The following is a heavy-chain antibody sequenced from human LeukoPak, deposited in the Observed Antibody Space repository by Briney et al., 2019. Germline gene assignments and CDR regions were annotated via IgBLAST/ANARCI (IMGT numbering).Heavy chain of an antibody. CDR2: ISGSGGST. CDR1: GFTFSSYA. V-gene: IGHV3-23*01. D-gene: IGHD5-12*01. Sequence: GGSLRLSCAASGFTFSSYAMSWVRQAPGKGLEWVSAISGSGGSTNYADSVKGRFTISRDNSKNTLYVQMNSLRAEDTAVYYCAKGALSGYGLNFDYWGQGTLVTVSS. CDR3: AKGALSGYGLNFDY. J-gene: IGHJ4*02.